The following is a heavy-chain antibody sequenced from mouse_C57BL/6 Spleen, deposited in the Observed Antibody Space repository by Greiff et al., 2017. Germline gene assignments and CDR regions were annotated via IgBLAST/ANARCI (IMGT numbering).Heavy chain of an antibody. CDR2: IDPSDSYT. V-gene: IGHV1-59*01. CDR3: ARQCDGSRFWYFDV. D-gene: IGHD1-1*01. Sequence: QVQLQQPGAELVRPGTSVKLSCKASGYTFTSYWMHWVKQRPGQGLEWIGVIDPSDSYTNYNQKFKGKATLTVDTSSSTAYMQLSSLTSEDSAVYSWARQCDGSRFWYFDVWGTGTTVTVSS. CDR1: GYTFTSYW. J-gene: IGHJ1*03.